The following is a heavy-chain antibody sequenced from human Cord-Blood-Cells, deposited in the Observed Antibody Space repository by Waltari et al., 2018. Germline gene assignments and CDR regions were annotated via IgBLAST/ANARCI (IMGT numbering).Heavy chain of an antibody. CDR1: GYTFTSYY. V-gene: IGHV1-46*01. CDR2: SNPSGGRT. D-gene: IGHD3-16*01. CDR3: ARLGGMKAFDI. J-gene: IGHJ3*02. Sequence: QVQLVQSGAEVKKPGASVKVSCKASGYTFTSYYMHWVRQAPGQGLEWMGISNPSGGRTSYGQKFQGRVTMTRDTATSTVYMELSSLRSEDTAVDYCARLGGMKAFDIWGQGTMVTVSS.